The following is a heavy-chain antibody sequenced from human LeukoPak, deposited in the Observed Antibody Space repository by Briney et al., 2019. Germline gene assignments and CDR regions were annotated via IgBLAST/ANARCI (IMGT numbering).Heavy chain of an antibody. CDR1: GYNFNSYY. V-gene: IGHV1-2*02. CDR2: INPDNGKT. J-gene: IGHJ3*01. D-gene: IGHD1-1*01. CDR3: ARNEPAVSVVDAFDV. Sequence: ASVKVSCKASGYNFNSYYIHWVRQAPGQGLTWMGWINPDNGKTKYAPRFQGRVTMTWDTSINTAYVDLSGLRSDDTAVYYCARNEPAVSVVDAFDVWGQGTVVPVSS.